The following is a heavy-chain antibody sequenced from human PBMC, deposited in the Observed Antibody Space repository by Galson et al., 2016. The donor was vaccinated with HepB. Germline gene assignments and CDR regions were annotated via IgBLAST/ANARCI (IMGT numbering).Heavy chain of an antibody. Sequence: SLRLSCAASGFTFSSSWMHWVRQVPGKGLVWVSRIKADGSLTNYADSVGGRFTISRDNAKNALYLQMNSLRAEDTAVYYCVSPAGKGSQDYGMDVWGQGTTVTVSS. V-gene: IGHV3-74*01. CDR1: GFTFSSSW. J-gene: IGHJ6*02. CDR2: IKADGSLT. CDR3: VSPAGKGSQDYGMDV.